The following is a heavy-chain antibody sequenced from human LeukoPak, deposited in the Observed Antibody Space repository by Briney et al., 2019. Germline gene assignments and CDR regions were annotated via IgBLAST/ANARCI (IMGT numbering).Heavy chain of an antibody. CDR1: GGSISSYY. V-gene: IGHV4-59*01. J-gene: IGHJ4*02. Sequence: PSETLSLTCTVSGGSISSYYWSWIRQPPGKGLEWIGYIYYSGSTNYNPSLKSRVTISVDTSKNQFSLKLSSVTAADTAVYYCARGGQSEYYDFWSGYRFDYWGQGTLVTVSS. D-gene: IGHD3-3*01. CDR2: IYYSGST. CDR3: ARGGQSEYYDFWSGYRFDY.